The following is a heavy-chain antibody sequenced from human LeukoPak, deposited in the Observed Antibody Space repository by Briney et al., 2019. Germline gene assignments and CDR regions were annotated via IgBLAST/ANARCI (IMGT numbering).Heavy chain of an antibody. CDR2: IDSSSSSSSNI. D-gene: IGHD3-16*01. CDR3: ARALGGPDY. J-gene: IGHJ4*02. V-gene: IGHV3-21*06. CDR1: GFTFSSYD. Sequence: PGGPLRLSCAASGFTFSSYDMNWVRQATGKGLEWVSFIDSSSSSSSNIRYADSVKGRFTISRDNAKNSLELQMNSLRAEDAAVYYCARALGGPDYWGQGTLVTVSS.